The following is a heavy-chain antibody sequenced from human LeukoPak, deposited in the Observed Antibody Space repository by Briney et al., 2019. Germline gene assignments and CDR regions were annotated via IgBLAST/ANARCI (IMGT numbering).Heavy chain of an antibody. CDR3: ARPIFGGYCSSTSCYAGGYFDY. V-gene: IGHV3-21*06. J-gene: IGHJ4*02. D-gene: IGHD2-2*03. CDR1: GFTFSNYW. Sequence: GGSLRLSCASSGFTFSNYWMHWVRKAPGKGLEWVSSISSSSSYIYYADSLKGRFTISRDNAKNSLYLQMNSLRAEDTAVYYCARPIFGGYCSSTSCYAGGYFDYWGQGILVTVSS. CDR2: ISSSSSYI.